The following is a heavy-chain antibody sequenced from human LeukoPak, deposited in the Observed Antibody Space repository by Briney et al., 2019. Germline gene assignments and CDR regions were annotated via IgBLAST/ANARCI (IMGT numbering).Heavy chain of an antibody. J-gene: IGHJ4*02. D-gene: IGHD6-6*01. CDR3: ARVGIAARHFDY. V-gene: IGHV1-69*05. CDR1: GGTFSSYA. Sequence: SVKVSCKASGGTFSSYAISWVRQAPGQGLEWMGGIIPIFGTANYAQKFQGRVTITTDESTSTAYMELSSLRSEDTAVYYCARVGIAARHFDYWGQGTLVTVSS. CDR2: IIPIFGTA.